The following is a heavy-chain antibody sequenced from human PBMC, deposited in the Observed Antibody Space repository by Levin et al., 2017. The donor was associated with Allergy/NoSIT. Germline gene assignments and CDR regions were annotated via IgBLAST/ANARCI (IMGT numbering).Heavy chain of an antibody. Sequence: GGSLRLSCEASGFAFSKAWMTWVRQPPGKGLECVGRIKSKSDGETTEYVAPVKGRFTISRDDSKNTLYLQMTSLTTEDTGMYYCTADLEESSSYSCDYWGQGTLVTVCS. CDR1: GFAFSKAW. V-gene: IGHV3-15*05. CDR2: IKSKSDGETT. CDR3: TADLEESSSYSCDY. D-gene: IGHD3-22*01. J-gene: IGHJ4*02.